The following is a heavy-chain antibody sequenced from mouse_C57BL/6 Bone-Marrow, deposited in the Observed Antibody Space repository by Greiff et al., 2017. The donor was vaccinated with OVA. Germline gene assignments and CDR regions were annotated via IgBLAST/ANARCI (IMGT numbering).Heavy chain of an antibody. D-gene: IGHD1-1*01. CDR3: AREEATVVADYFDY. J-gene: IGHJ2*01. Sequence: QVQLQQSGAELARPGASVKLSCKASGYTFTSYGISWVKQRTVQGLEWIGEIYPRSGNTYYNEKFKGKATLTADKSSSTAYMELRSLTSEDSAVYFCAREEATVVADYFDYWGQGTTLTVSS. CDR1: GYTFTSYG. V-gene: IGHV1-81*01. CDR2: IYPRSGNT.